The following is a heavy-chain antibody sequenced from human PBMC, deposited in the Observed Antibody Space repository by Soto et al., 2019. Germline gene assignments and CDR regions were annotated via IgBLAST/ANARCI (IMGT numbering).Heavy chain of an antibody. Sequence: ASVKVSCKASGYTFTSYAMHWVRQAPGQRLEWMGWINAGNGNTKYSQKFQGRVTITRDTSASTAYMELSSLRSEDTAVYYCARDRDDSSGFDYWGQGTLVTVSS. D-gene: IGHD6-19*01. CDR3: ARDRDDSSGFDY. V-gene: IGHV1-3*01. CDR2: INAGNGNT. CDR1: GYTFTSYA. J-gene: IGHJ4*02.